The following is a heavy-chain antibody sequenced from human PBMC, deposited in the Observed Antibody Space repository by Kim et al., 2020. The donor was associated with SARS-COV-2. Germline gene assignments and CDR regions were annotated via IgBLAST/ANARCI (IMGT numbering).Heavy chain of an antibody. J-gene: IGHJ5*02. CDR2: IYYSGST. V-gene: IGHV4-59*13. CDR1: GGSISSYY. Sequence: SETLSLTCTVSGGSISSYYWSWIRQPPGKGLEWIGYIYYSGSTNYNPSLKSRVTISVDTSKNQFSLKLSSVTAADTAVYYCARLRSYYGSGRNPALKNWFDPWGQGTLVTVSS. CDR3: ARLRSYYGSGRNPALKNWFDP. D-gene: IGHD3-10*01.